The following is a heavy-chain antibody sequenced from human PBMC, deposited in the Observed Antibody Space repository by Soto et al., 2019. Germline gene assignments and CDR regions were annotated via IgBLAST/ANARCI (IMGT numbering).Heavy chain of an antibody. V-gene: IGHV4-59*01. CDR1: GGSISSYY. CDR3: ARAGPGFCTNGVCWFDP. D-gene: IGHD2-8*01. J-gene: IGHJ5*02. CDR2: IYYSGST. Sequence: SETLSLTCTVSGGSISSYYWSWIRQPPGKGLEWIGYIYYSGSTNYNPSLKSRVTISVDTSKNQFSLKLSSVTAADTAVYYCARAGPGFCTNGVCWFDPWGQGTLVT.